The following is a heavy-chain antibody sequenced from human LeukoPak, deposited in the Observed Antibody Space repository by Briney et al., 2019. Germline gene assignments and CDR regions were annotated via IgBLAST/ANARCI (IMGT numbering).Heavy chain of an antibody. J-gene: IGHJ4*02. V-gene: IGHV3-23*01. D-gene: IGHD4-17*01. Sequence: GGSLRLSCAASGFTFSSYAMSWVRQAPGKGLEWVSAISGSGGSTYYADSVKGRLTISRDTSMNTVYLQMNSLRAEDTAVYYCARLNFGDDYWGQGTLVTVSS. CDR2: ISGSGGST. CDR3: ARLNFGDDY. CDR1: GFTFSSYA.